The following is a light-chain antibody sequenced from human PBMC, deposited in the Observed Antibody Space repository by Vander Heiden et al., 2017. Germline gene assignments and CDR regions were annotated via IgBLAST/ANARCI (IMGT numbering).Light chain of an antibody. V-gene: IGKV2-30*01. J-gene: IGKJ2*01. CDR1: QSLLSSDGNTY. CDR2: NVS. Sequence: AVMTQYPLLLPVTIGQPASITCRSSQSLLSSDGNTYLNWFLQRPGQSPRRLIYNVSNRDSGVPDRFSGSGSGTDFTLKISRVEAEDVGVYYCMQGTHWPPYTFGQGTKLEI. CDR3: MQGTHWPPYT.